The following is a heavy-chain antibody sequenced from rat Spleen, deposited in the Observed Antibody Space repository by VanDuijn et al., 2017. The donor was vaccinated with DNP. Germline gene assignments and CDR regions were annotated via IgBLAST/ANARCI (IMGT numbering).Heavy chain of an antibody. CDR3: ARPNYYNYNWNFDF. J-gene: IGHJ1*01. V-gene: IGHV1-43*01. CDR2: INTGSGGT. D-gene: IGHD1-2*01. CDR1: GYTFTSYF. Sequence: QVQLQQSGAELAKPGSSVKISCKASGYTFTSYFITWIKQTTGQGLEYIGYINTGSGGTNYNEKFKGKATLTVDKASSTAFMQHSSLTTDDSAVYYCARPNYYNYNWNFDFWGPGTMVTVSS.